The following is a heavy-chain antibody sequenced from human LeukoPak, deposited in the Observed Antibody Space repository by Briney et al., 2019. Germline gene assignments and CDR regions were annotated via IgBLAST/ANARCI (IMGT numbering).Heavy chain of an antibody. CDR2: INPNGDAT. CDR3: ARDNSDTIKGECSGACYWWFDP. Sequence: ASVKVSCKASGYTFTNYYMHWVRQSPGRGLEWMGLINPNGDATMYAQKFQGRVTLTRDTSTSTDYMELSSLRSEDTAVYYCARDNSDTIKGECSGACYWWFDPWGQATLVTVSS. D-gene: IGHD2-21*01. CDR1: GYTFTNYY. J-gene: IGHJ5*02. V-gene: IGHV1-46*01.